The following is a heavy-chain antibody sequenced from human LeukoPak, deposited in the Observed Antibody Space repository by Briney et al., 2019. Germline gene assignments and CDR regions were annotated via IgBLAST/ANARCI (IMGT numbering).Heavy chain of an antibody. Sequence: PSETLSLTCTVSGGSISSYYWSWIRQPPGKGLEWIGYIYYSGSTNSNPSLKSRVTISVDTSKNQFSLKLSSVTAADTAVYYCARQSQHSGYQAPDYWGQGTLVTVSS. CDR1: GGSISSYY. CDR3: ARQSQHSGYQAPDY. D-gene: IGHD5-12*01. V-gene: IGHV4-59*08. J-gene: IGHJ4*02. CDR2: IYYSGST.